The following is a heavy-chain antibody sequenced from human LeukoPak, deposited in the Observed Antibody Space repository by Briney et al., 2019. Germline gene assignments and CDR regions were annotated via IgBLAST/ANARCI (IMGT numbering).Heavy chain of an antibody. Sequence: GGSLRLSCAASGFTVSSNYMSWVRQAPGKGLEWVSDIYSGGSTYYADSVKGRFTISRDNSKNTLYLQMNSLRAEDTAVYYCARFTYYDFWSGYLAFSRYGMDVWGQGTTVTVSS. J-gene: IGHJ6*02. V-gene: IGHV3-53*01. D-gene: IGHD3-3*01. CDR3: ARFTYYDFWSGYLAFSRYGMDV. CDR2: IYSGGST. CDR1: GFTVSSNY.